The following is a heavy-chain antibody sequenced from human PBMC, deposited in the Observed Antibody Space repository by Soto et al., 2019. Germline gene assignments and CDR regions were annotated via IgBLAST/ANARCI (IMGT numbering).Heavy chain of an antibody. D-gene: IGHD3-22*01. CDR2: IYYSGST. V-gene: IGHV4-31*03. J-gene: IGHJ1*01. CDR1: GGSISSGGYY. Sequence: KPSETLSLTCTVSGGSISSGGYYWSWIRQHPGKGLEWIGYIYYSGSTYYNPSLKSRVTISVDTSKNQFSLKLSSVTAADTAVYYCARAVIYYDRREEKAEYFQHWGQGTLVTVS. CDR3: ARAVIYYDRREEKAEYFQH.